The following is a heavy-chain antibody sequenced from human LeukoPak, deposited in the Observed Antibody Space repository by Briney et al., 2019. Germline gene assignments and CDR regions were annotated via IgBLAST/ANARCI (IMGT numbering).Heavy chain of an antibody. J-gene: IGHJ5*02. CDR3: ARHRTGSYPVGFDP. CDR1: GGSISSSSYY. D-gene: IGHD1-26*01. Sequence: SETLSLTCTVSGGSISSSSYYWGWIRQPPGKGLEWIGSIYYSGSTYYSPSLKSRVTISLDTSKNQFSLKLISVTAADTAVYYCARHRTGSYPVGFDPWGQGTLVTVS. CDR2: IYYSGST. V-gene: IGHV4-39*01.